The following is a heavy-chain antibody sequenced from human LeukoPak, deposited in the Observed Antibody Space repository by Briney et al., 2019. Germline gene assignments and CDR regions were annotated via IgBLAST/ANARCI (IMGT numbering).Heavy chain of an antibody. Sequence: GESLKISCKGSGYSFTSYWIGWVRQMPGKGLEWMGIIYPGDSDTRYSPSFQGQVTISADKSISTAYLQWSSLKASDTAMYYCARFGPTRRRQTEPFDYWGQGTLVTVSS. D-gene: IGHD3-16*01. CDR2: IYPGDSDT. J-gene: IGHJ4*02. CDR3: ARFGPTRRRQTEPFDY. V-gene: IGHV5-51*01. CDR1: GYSFTSYW.